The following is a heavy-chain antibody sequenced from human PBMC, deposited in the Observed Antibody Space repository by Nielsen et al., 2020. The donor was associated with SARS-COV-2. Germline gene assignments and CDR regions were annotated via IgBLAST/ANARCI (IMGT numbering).Heavy chain of an antibody. CDR1: GYTFTSYY. V-gene: IGHV1-46*01. J-gene: IGHJ3*02. CDR3: ARDHPLIAAAGTSAFDI. CDR2: INPSGGST. D-gene: IGHD6-13*01. Sequence: ASVTVSCKASGYTFTSYYMHWVRQAPGQGLEWMGIINPSGGSTSYAQKFQGRVTMTRDTSTSTVYMELSSLRSEDTAVYYCARDHPLIAAAGTSAFDIWGQGTMVTVSS.